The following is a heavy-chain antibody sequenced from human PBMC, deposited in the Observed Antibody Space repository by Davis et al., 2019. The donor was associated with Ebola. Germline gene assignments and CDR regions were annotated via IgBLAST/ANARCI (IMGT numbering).Heavy chain of an antibody. CDR3: AKGDSSNYYYTVDY. D-gene: IGHD3-22*01. V-gene: IGHV3-30*04. CDR1: GFTFSSYA. J-gene: IGHJ4*02. Sequence: GESLKISCSASGFTFSSYAMHWVRQAPGKGLEWVAVISYDGSNKYYADSVKGRFTISRDNSKNTLYLQMDSLRAEDTAVYYCAKGDSSNYYYTVDYWGQGTLVTVSS. CDR2: ISYDGSNK.